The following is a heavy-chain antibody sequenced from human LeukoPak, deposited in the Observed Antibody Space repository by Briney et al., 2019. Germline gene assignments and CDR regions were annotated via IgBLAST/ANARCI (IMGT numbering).Heavy chain of an antibody. CDR3: AREVVLNSSSWYVFYYYYYMDV. V-gene: IGHV3-7*01. Sequence: GGSLRLSCAASGFTFSSYSMNWVRQAPGKGLEWVANIKQDGSEKYYVDSVKGRFTISRDNAKNSLYLQMNSLRAEDTAVYYCAREVVLNSSSWYVFYYYYYMDVWGKGTTVTVSS. CDR1: GFTFSSYS. D-gene: IGHD6-13*01. CDR2: IKQDGSEK. J-gene: IGHJ6*03.